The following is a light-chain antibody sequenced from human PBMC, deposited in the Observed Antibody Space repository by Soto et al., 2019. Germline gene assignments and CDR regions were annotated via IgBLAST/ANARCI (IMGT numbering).Light chain of an antibody. CDR3: QQLGYSLWT. CDR1: QSVNSIY. V-gene: IGKV3-20*01. J-gene: IGKJ1*01. CDR2: GAS. Sequence: VLTQSPGTLSLSPGERATLSCRASQSVNSIYLAWYQQRPGQAPKLRINGASSRAPGIPDGFSGSGSGTDFTRTSSRLEPEDFGGYYCQQLGYSLWTFGQGTKVEIK.